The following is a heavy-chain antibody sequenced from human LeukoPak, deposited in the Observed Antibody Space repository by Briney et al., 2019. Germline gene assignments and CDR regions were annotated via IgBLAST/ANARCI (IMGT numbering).Heavy chain of an antibody. J-gene: IGHJ4*02. Sequence: SETLSLTCTVSGGSIGSYYWSWIRQPPGKGLEWIGYIYYSGSTNYNPSLKGRVTISVDTSKNQFSLKLSSVTAADTAVYYCARTRVTSRYFDYWGQGTLVTVSS. D-gene: IGHD4-11*01. CDR3: ARTRVTSRYFDY. CDR2: IYYSGST. CDR1: GGSIGSYY. V-gene: IGHV4-59*01.